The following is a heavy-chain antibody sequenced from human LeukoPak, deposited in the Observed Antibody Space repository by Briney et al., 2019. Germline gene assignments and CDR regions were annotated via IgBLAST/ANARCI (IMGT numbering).Heavy chain of an antibody. D-gene: IGHD4-17*01. CDR2: IYHSGST. CDR3: AASTTANLFDY. V-gene: IGHV4-38-2*02. CDR1: GYSISSGYY. Sequence: SETLSLTCTVSGYSISSGYYWGWIRQPPGKGLEWIGSIYHSGSTYYNPSLKSRVTISVDTSRNQFSLKLSSVTAADTAVYYCAASTTANLFDYWGQGTLVTVSS. J-gene: IGHJ4*02.